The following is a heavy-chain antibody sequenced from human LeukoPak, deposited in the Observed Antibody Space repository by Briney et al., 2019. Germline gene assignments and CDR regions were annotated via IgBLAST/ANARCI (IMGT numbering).Heavy chain of an antibody. CDR2: IDHSGST. CDR1: GGSFSGYY. D-gene: IGHD2-2*02. CDR3: ARRQYQLLYLDYYYYMDV. V-gene: IGHV4-34*01. J-gene: IGHJ6*03. Sequence: PSETLSLTCAVYGGSFSGYYWSWIRQPPGKGLEWIGEIDHSGSTNYNPSLKSRVTISVDTSKNQFSLKLSSVTAADTAVYYCARRQYQLLYLDYYYYMDVWGKGTTVTVSS.